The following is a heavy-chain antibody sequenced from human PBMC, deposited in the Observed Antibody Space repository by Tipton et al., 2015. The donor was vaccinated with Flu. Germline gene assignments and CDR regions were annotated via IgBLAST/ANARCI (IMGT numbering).Heavy chain of an antibody. J-gene: IGHJ4*02. CDR2: IYPGDSDT. Sequence: QLVQSGAEVKKPGGSLRISCKGSGYNFSKYWIGWVRQMSGKGLEWMGMIYPGDSDTRYSPSFGGQVTISADKSIATAYLQWSSLKASDSAIYCWARLLPEDQFGYWGQGTLVTVPS. CDR1: GYNFSKYW. V-gene: IGHV5-51*01. CDR3: ARLLPEDQFGY.